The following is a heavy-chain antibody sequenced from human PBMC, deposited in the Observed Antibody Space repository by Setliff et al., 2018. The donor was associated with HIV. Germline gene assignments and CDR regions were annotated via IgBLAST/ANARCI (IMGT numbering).Heavy chain of an antibody. CDR1: GFTFNSYW. CDR2: VNNDGTA. J-gene: IGHJ4*02. V-gene: IGHV3-15*07. D-gene: IGHD3-16*02. CDR3: AAPRSNLYDSTTAY. Sequence: GESLKISCVASGFTFNSYWMYRVRQAPGKGLVCVSRVNNDGTADYGAPVQGRFTISRDDSKKTLYLQMNNLKTEDTGVYYCAAPRSNLYDSTTAYWGQGTQVTISS.